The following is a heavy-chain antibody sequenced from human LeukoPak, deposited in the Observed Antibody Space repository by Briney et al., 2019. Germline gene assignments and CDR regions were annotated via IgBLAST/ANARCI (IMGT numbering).Heavy chain of an antibody. J-gene: IGHJ6*03. CDR3: AKDGGTYPYFLDV. CDR2: ISWNSGSI. CDR1: GFTFDDYA. Sequence: PGRSLRLSCAASGFTFDDYAVHWVRQAPGKGLEWVSGISWNSGSIGYADSVKGRFAISRDNAANSVYLQMNSLRAEDTAIYICAKDGGTYPYFLDVWGKGTTVIVSS. D-gene: IGHD1-26*01. V-gene: IGHV3-9*01.